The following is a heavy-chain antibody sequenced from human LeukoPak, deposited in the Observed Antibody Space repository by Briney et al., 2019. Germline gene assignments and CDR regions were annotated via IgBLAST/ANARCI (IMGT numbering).Heavy chain of an antibody. CDR3: ARARDFDF. CDR2: INPEGTST. V-gene: IGHV3-74*01. J-gene: IGHJ4*02. Sequence: GGSLRLSCAASGSTFSRYWMHWVRQAPGKGLVWVSRINPEGTSTSYADSVKGRFTISRDNAKNTLYLQMNSLRPEDTAVYYCARARDFDFWGQGTLVTVSS. CDR1: GSTFSRYW.